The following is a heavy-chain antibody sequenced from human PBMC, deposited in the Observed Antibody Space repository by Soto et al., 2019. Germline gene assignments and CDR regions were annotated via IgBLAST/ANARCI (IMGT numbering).Heavy chain of an antibody. V-gene: IGHV4-34*01. CDR1: GGSFSGYY. CDR3: ATRGRIGQDNWFDP. Sequence: QVQLQQWGAGLLKPSETLSLTCAVYGGSFSGYYWSWIRQPPGKGLEWIGEINHSGSTNYNPSLKSRVPISVDTSKNQFSLKLSSVTAADTAVYYCATRGRIGQDNWFDPWGQGTLVTVSS. CDR2: INHSGST. D-gene: IGHD2-15*01. J-gene: IGHJ5*02.